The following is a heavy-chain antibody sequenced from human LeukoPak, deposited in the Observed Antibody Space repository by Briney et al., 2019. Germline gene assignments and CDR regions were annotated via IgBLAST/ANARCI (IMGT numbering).Heavy chain of an antibody. D-gene: IGHD2-15*01. V-gene: IGHV3-23*01. Sequence: GGSLRLSCAASGFTLSTYAMSWVRQTPGKGLEWVAATSSSDAGTYHAASVRGRFTISRDTSRSTLYLQMNSLRAEDAAVYYCAKAPVTSCRGAFCYPFDYWGQGTLVTVSS. CDR2: TSSSDAGT. CDR1: GFTLSTYA. J-gene: IGHJ4*02. CDR3: AKAPVTSCRGAFCYPFDY.